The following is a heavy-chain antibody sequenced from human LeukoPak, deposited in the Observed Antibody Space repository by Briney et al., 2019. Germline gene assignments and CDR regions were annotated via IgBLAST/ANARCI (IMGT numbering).Heavy chain of an antibody. V-gene: IGHV4-39*01. Sequence: PSETLSLTCTVSGGSISSSSYYWGWIRQPPGKGLEWIGSIYYSGSTYYNPSLKSRVTISVDTSKNQFSLKLSSVTAADTAVYYCARGRVYGPYYFDYWGQGTLVTVSS. CDR2: IYYSGST. CDR3: ARGRVYGPYYFDY. J-gene: IGHJ4*02. CDR1: GGSISSSSYY. D-gene: IGHD5/OR15-5a*01.